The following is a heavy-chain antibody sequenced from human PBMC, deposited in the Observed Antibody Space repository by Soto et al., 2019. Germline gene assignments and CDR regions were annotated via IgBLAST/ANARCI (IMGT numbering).Heavy chain of an antibody. D-gene: IGHD3-16*01. J-gene: IGHJ3*01. CDR1: GFPFGSRA. Sequence: QLVESGGGVVRPGTSLRLSCSASGFPFGSRAMHWVRQAPGKGLEWVAIISYDGKSTYYSAPVKGRFFISRDNSQNNRYLQMHSLTTEDTSLYYCSRNLLLGRSFGFNAYSDDAFDVLGRGTMVTVSS. CDR3: SRNLLLGRSFGFNAYSDDAFDV. V-gene: IGHV3-30*03. CDR2: ISYDGKST.